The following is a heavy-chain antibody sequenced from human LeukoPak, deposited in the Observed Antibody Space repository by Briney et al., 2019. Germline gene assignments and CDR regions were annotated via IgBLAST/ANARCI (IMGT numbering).Heavy chain of an antibody. CDR2: ISVDGGST. CDR1: GFTFGNCA. V-gene: IGHV3-43*02. CDR3: ARSLYDASGYHIDF. J-gene: IGHJ4*02. D-gene: IGHD3-22*01. Sequence: GGSLRLSCAASGFTFGNCAMHWVRQVPGKGLEWVSLISVDGGSTYYADSVKGRFTISRDNSKNTLYLQMNSLRAEDTAVYYCARSLYDASGYHIDFWGQGTLVTVSS.